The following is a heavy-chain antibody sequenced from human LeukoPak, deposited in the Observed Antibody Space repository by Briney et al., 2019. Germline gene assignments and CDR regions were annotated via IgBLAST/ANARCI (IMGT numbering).Heavy chain of an antibody. J-gene: IGHJ4*02. D-gene: IGHD3-10*01. CDR2: ISSSGSTT. CDR1: GFTFSSYE. CDR3: AKVTSGSSYRPFDY. Sequence: GGSLRLSCAASGFTFSSYEMNWVRQAPGKGLEWVSYISSSGSTTYYADSVKGRITISRDNAKNSVYLQMNSLRAEDTAVYYCAKVTSGSSYRPFDYWGQGTLVTVSS. V-gene: IGHV3-48*03.